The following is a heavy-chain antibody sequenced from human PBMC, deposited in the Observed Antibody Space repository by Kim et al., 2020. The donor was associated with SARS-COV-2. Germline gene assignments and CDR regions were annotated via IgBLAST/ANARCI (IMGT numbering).Heavy chain of an antibody. D-gene: IGHD6-6*01. CDR2: INPNSGGT. Sequence: ASVKVSCKASGYTFTGYYMHWVRQAPGQGLEWMGWINPNSGGTNYAQKFQGRVTMTRDTSISTAYMELSRLRSDDTAVYYCARAVKQLGGQGGSWYYYGMDVWGQGTTVTVSS. CDR1: GYTFTGYY. J-gene: IGHJ6*02. V-gene: IGHV1-2*02. CDR3: ARAVKQLGGQGGSWYYYGMDV.